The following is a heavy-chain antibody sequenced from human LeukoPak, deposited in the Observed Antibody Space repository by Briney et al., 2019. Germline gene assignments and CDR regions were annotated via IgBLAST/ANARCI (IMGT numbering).Heavy chain of an antibody. CDR2: IKQDGSEI. D-gene: IGHD7-27*01. Sequence: GGSLRLSCAASGITFSSLWMSWFRQAPGKGLEWVANIKQDGSEIYYVDSVKGRFTISRDNAKNSLYLQMNSLRVEDTAVYYCAAGDGGDYWGQGTLVTVSS. V-gene: IGHV3-7*01. CDR1: GITFSSLW. CDR3: AAGDGGDY. J-gene: IGHJ4*02.